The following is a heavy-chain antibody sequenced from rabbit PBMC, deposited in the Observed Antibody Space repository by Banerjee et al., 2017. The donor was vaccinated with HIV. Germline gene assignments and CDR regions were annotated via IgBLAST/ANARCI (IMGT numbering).Heavy chain of an antibody. J-gene: IGHJ4*01. CDR2: IYGGSSGGT. V-gene: IGHV1S40*01. D-gene: IGHD4-2*01. CDR3: ARDVAGGYYLNL. Sequence: QSLEESGGDLVKPGASLTLTCTASGFSFSSSYWIYWVRQAPGKGLEWIACIYGGSSGGTHYASWAKGRFTISKTSSTTVTLQMTSLTAADTATYFCARDVAGGYYLNLWGPGTLVTVS. CDR1: GFSFSSSYW.